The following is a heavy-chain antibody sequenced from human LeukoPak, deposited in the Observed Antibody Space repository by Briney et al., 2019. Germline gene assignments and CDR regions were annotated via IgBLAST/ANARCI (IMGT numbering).Heavy chain of an antibody. Sequence: GASLKISFKGSGSRFTSYWIGWARQMPGKGVEWMGIIYPGDSDTRYSPSFQGQVTISADKSISTAYLQWSSLKASDTAMYYCARLRDAFDIWGQGTMVTVSS. CDR3: ARLRDAFDI. V-gene: IGHV5-51*01. CDR2: IYPGDSDT. J-gene: IGHJ3*02. CDR1: GSRFTSYW.